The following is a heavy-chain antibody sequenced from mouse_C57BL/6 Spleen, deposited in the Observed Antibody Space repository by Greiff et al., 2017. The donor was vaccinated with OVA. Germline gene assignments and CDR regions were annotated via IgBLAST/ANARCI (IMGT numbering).Heavy chain of an antibody. CDR2: IYPGSGNT. V-gene: IGHV1-76*01. J-gene: IGHJ2*01. D-gene: IGHD1-1*01. CDR1: GYTFTDYY. Sequence: QVQLKESGAELVRPGASVKLSCKASGYTFTDYYINWVKQRPGQGLEWIARIYPGSGNTYYNEKFKGKATLTAEKSSSTAYMQLSSLTSEDSAVYFCARSRDYGSSSFDYWGQGTTLTVSS. CDR3: ARSRDYGSSSFDY.